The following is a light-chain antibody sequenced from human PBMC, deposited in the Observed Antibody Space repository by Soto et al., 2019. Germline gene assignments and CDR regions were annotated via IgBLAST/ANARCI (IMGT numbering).Light chain of an antibody. V-gene: IGLV2-14*01. CDR3: SSYTISSTYVV. CDR2: DVS. CDR1: SSDVGGYNY. J-gene: IGLJ2*01. Sequence: QSALTQPASVSGSPGQSITISCTGTSSDVGGYNYVSWYQQHPGKAPKLMIYDVSNRPSGVSNRFSGSKSGNTASLTISGLQAEDEADYYCSSYTISSTYVVFGGATKLTVL.